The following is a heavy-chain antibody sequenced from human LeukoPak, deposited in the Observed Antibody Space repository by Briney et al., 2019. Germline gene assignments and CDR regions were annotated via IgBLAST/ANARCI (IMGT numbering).Heavy chain of an antibody. Sequence: SETLSLTCAVYGGSFSGYYWSWIRQPPGKGLEWIGEINHSGSTNYNPSLKSRVTISVDTSKNQFSLKLSSVTAADTAVYYCARGRTTVTYYYYYGMDVWGQGTTVTVSS. V-gene: IGHV4-34*01. CDR2: INHSGST. CDR3: ARGRTTVTYYYYYGMDV. J-gene: IGHJ6*02. D-gene: IGHD4-17*01. CDR1: GGSFSGYY.